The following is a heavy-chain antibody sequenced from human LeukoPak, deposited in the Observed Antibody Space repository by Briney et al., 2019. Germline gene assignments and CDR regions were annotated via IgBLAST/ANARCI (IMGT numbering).Heavy chain of an antibody. CDR1: GFTFSNYG. CDR3: ANVPISRGELQDY. J-gene: IGHJ4*02. D-gene: IGHD1-26*01. CDR2: IWYDGSNK. Sequence: GGSLRLSCAASGFTFSNYGFHWVRQAPGKGLEWVTLIWYDGSNKYYADSVKGRFTISRDNSKNTLYLQMNSLRAEDTAVYYCANVPISRGELQDYWGQGTLVTVSS. V-gene: IGHV3-30*02.